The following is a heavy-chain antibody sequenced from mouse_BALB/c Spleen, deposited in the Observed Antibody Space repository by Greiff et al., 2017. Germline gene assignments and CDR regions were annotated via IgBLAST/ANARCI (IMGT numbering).Heavy chain of an antibody. Sequence: VQLQQSGAELARPGASVTLSCKASGYTFTSYWMQWVKQRPGQGLEWIGAIYPGDGDTRYTQKFKGKATLTADKSSSTAYMQLSSLASEDSAVYYCARGYRYDEAWFAYWGQGTLVTVSA. J-gene: IGHJ3*01. CDR1: GYTFTSYW. CDR2: IYPGDGDT. CDR3: ARGYRYDEAWFAY. V-gene: IGHV1-87*01. D-gene: IGHD2-14*01.